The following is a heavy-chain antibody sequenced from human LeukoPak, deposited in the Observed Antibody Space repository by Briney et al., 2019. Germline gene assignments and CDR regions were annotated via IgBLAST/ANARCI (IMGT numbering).Heavy chain of an antibody. D-gene: IGHD6-6*01. V-gene: IGHV3-74*01. CDR1: GFTFSSYW. CDR2: INSDGSST. J-gene: IGHJ4*02. Sequence: GGSLRLSCAASGFTFSSYWMHWVRQAPGKGLVWVSRINSDGSSTSYADSVKGRFTISRDNSKNTVSLRMNSLRAEDSAVYYCASRKEYTTSSVFYWGQGTLVTVSS. CDR3: ASRKEYTTSSVFY.